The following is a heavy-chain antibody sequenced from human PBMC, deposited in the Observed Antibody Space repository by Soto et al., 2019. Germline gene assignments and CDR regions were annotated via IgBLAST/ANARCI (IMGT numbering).Heavy chain of an antibody. J-gene: IGHJ4*02. Sequence: EVQLVESGGGLVQPGGSLRLSCAASGFTFSSYWMSWVRQAPGKGLEWVSAISGSGGSTYYADSVKGRFTISRDNSKNTLYLQMNSLRAEDTAVYYCAKGRPYYYDSSGYFWDYWGQGTLVTVSS. CDR1: GFTFSSYW. CDR2: ISGSGGST. CDR3: AKGRPYYYDSSGYFWDY. D-gene: IGHD3-22*01. V-gene: IGHV3-23*04.